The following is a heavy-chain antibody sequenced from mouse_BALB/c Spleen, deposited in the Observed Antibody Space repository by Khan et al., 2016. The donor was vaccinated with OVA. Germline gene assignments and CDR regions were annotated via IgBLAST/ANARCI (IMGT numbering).Heavy chain of an antibody. CDR1: GFTFSSYS. Sequence: EVELVESGGDLVKPGGSLKLSCAASGFTFSSYSMSWVRQTPDKRLEWVASISSGGDYTYYPDSVKGRFTISRDNANNTLYLQMSDLKSEDTAMFYCGYRCTGSFDYWGQGTLVTVSA. CDR2: ISSGGDYT. CDR3: GYRCTGSFDY. D-gene: IGHD4-1*01. J-gene: IGHJ3*01. V-gene: IGHV5-6*01.